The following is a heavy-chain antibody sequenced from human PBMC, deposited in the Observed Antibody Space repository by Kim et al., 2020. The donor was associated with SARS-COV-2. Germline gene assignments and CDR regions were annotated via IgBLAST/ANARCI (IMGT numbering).Heavy chain of an antibody. V-gene: IGHV1-18*01. CDR2: ISAYNGNT. D-gene: IGHD6-19*01. CDR1: GYTFTSYG. Sequence: ASVKVSCKASGYTFTSYGISWVRQAPGQGLEWMGWISAYNGNTNYAQKLQGRVTMTTDTSTSTAYMELRSLRSDDTAVYYCARDRRQWLVQGVWAHYYYGMDVWGQGTTVTVSS. J-gene: IGHJ6*02. CDR3: ARDRRQWLVQGVWAHYYYGMDV.